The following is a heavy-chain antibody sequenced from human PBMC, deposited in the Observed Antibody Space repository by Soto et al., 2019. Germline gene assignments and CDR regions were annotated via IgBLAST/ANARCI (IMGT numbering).Heavy chain of an antibody. CDR2: IYPGDSDT. V-gene: IGHV5-51*01. D-gene: IGHD2-2*01. J-gene: IGHJ6*02. CDR3: ASHFRYCSSTSCYPYYYYGMDV. CDR1: GYSYTTYW. Sequence: GESLKISCKGSGYSYTTYWIGWVRQMPGKGLEWMGVIYPGDSDTRYSPSFQGQVTISADKSISTAYLQWSSLEASDTAMYYCASHFRYCSSTSCYPYYYYGMDVWGQGTTVTVSS.